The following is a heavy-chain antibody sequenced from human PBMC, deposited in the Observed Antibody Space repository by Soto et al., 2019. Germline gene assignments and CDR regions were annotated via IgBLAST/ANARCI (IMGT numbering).Heavy chain of an antibody. CDR1: GFTFSSYA. CDR2: ITSNGGNT. V-gene: IGHV3-64*01. Sequence: GGSLRLSCAASGFTFSSYAMHWVRQAPGKGLEYVSAITSNGGNTDYASSVKGRFTISRDNSKNTLYLQMGSLRAEDMAVYYCARRIPFGYGMDVWGQGTTVTV. CDR3: ARRIPFGYGMDV. D-gene: IGHD2-21*01. J-gene: IGHJ6*02.